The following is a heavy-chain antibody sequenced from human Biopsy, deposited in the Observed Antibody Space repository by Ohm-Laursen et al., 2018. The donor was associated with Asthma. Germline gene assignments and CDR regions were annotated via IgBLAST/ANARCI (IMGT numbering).Heavy chain of an antibody. CDR1: GYTFNSAG. Sequence: GASVKVSCKPSGYTFNSAGITWVRQAPGQGLEWMGCISVYNGNTKVAQKLQDRVTMITDTSTSTAYMELRSLRSDDTAVYFCARAVDYSHYYGIDVWGQGTTVTVS. J-gene: IGHJ6*02. CDR2: ISVYNGNT. V-gene: IGHV1-18*01. CDR3: ARAVDYSHYYGIDV. D-gene: IGHD3-10*01.